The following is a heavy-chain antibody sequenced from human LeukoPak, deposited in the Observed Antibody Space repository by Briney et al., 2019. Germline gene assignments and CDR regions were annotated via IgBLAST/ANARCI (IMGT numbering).Heavy chain of an antibody. V-gene: IGHV1-2*02. J-gene: IGHJ4*02. CDR2: INPNSGGT. Sequence: ASVKVSCKASGYTFTGNYMHWVRQAPGQGLEWMGWINPNSGGTNYAQKFQGRVAMTRDTSISAAYMELRRLRSDDTAVYYCARDLAVARTMVEFDYWGQGTLVTVSS. CDR1: GYTFTGNY. CDR3: ARDLAVARTMVEFDY. D-gene: IGHD6-19*01.